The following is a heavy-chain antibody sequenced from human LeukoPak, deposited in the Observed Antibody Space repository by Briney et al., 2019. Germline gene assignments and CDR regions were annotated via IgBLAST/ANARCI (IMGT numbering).Heavy chain of an antibody. CDR2: ISSSSSTI. CDR3: AREIFGVVISPQNDY. V-gene: IGHV3-48*01. Sequence: SGGSLRLSCAASGFTFSSYSMNWVRQAPGKGLEWVSYISSSSSTIYYADSVKGRFTISRDNAKNSLYLQMNSLRAEDTAVYYCAREIFGVVISPQNDYWGQGTLVTVSS. CDR1: GFTFSSYS. D-gene: IGHD3-3*01. J-gene: IGHJ4*02.